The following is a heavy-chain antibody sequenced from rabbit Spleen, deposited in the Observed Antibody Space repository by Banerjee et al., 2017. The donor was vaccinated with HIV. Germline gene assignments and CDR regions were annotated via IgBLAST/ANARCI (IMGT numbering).Heavy chain of an antibody. J-gene: IGHJ4*01. CDR2: IDPLFGIT. V-gene: IGHV1S7*01. CDR1: GFTLSSYY. D-gene: IGHD4-1*01. Sequence: QLKESGGGLVQPGGSLKLSCKASGFTLSSYYMNWVRQAPGKGLEWIGYIDPLFGITYYANWVNGRFSISRENAQNTVFLQMTSLTAADTATYFCAREVAARFKLWGQGTLVTVS. CDR3: AREVAARFKL.